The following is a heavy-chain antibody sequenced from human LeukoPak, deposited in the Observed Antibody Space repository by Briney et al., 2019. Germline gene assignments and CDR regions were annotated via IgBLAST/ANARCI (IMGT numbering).Heavy chain of an antibody. Sequence: PSETLSLTCTVSGGSISSYYWSWIRQSPGEGLEWIGYINYRGSTNYNPSLKSRVTISVDTSKNQFSLKLSSLTAADTAVYYCARSVLGYSYGLHIDYWGQGTLVTVSS. CDR2: INYRGST. D-gene: IGHD5-18*01. CDR3: ARSVLGYSYGLHIDY. V-gene: IGHV4-59*01. J-gene: IGHJ4*02. CDR1: GGSISSYY.